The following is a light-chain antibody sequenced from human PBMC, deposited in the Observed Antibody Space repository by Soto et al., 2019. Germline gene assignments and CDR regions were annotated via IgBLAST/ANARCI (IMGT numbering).Light chain of an antibody. V-gene: IGLV1-44*01. CDR2: TDN. CDR3: AACDGSLNGVV. Sequence: QSALTQPPSASGTPGQRVTISCSGSSSNIASNTVTWYQQLPGTAPKVLIYTDNQRPSGVPDRFSGSKSGTSASLAISGLQSEDEADYYCAACDGSLNGVVFGGGTKVTV. J-gene: IGLJ2*01. CDR1: SSNIASNT.